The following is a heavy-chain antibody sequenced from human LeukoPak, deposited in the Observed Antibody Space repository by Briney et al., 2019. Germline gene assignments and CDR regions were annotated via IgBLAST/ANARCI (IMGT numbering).Heavy chain of an antibody. D-gene: IGHD3-22*01. J-gene: IGHJ5*02. CDR1: GGSISSGGYY. V-gene: IGHV4-31*03. CDR3: ARDPYYYDRSGGFDP. CDR2: IHYSGST. Sequence: SQTLSLTCTVSGGSISSGGYYWSWIRQHPGKGLEWIGYIHYSGSTYYNPSLKSRVTISVDTSKNQFSLKLSSVTAADTAVYFCARDPYYYDRSGGFDPWGQGTLVTVSS.